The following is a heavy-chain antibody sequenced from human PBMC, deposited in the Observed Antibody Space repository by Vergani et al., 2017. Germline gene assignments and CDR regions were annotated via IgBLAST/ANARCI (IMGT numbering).Heavy chain of an antibody. J-gene: IGHJ4*02. CDR2: IYTSEST. V-gene: IGHV4-4*07. Sequence: QVQLQESGPGLVKPSETLSLTCIVSGGSISPYYWSWIRQPAGKGLEWIGRIYTSESTNYNPSPRSRVTMSVDTSKNQFSLKLRAVTAADTAVYYCACEYSSSVGFLAYWGQGTLVTVSS. D-gene: IGHD6-6*01. CDR3: ACEYSSSVGFLAY. CDR1: GGSISPYY.